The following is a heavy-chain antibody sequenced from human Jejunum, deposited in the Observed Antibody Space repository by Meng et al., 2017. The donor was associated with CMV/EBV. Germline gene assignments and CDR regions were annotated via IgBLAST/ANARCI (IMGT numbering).Heavy chain of an antibody. D-gene: IGHD5-18*01. CDR3: ARYSTSNAFDL. J-gene: IGHJ3*01. CDR1: GFTDSNYE. CDR2: MSSSGRNI. Sequence: AASGFTDSNYEMIWVRQAPGKGLEWVSYMSSSGRNIYYADSVKGRFTISRDIGKNALYLQMDSLRAEDTAVYYCARYSTSNAFDLWGQGTMVTVSS. V-gene: IGHV3-48*03.